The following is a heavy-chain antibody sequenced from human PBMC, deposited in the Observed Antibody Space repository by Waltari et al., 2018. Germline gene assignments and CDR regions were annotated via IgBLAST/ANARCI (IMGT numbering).Heavy chain of an antibody. CDR3: ARDRVVYAIRRYYYYGMDV. CDR1: GFTFSSYS. J-gene: IGHJ6*02. CDR2: ISSSSSTI. V-gene: IGHV3-48*01. Sequence: EVQLVESGGGLVQPGGSLRLSCAASGFTFSSYSMNWVRQAPGKGLEWVSYISSSSSTIYYADSVKGRFTISRDNAKNSLYLQMNSLRAEDTAVYYCARDRVVYAIRRYYYYGMDVWGQGTTVTVSS. D-gene: IGHD2-8*02.